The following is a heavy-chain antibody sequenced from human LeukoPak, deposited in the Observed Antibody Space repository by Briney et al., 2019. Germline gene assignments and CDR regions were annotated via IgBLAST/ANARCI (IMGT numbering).Heavy chain of an antibody. J-gene: IGHJ4*02. Sequence: GGSLRLSCAASGFTFSSYSMNWVRQAPGKGLEWVSSISSSSSYIYCADSVKGRFTISRDNAKNSLYLQMNSLRAEDTAVYYCASAPGHRPGSIANIDYWGQGTLVTVSS. D-gene: IGHD6-13*01. CDR1: GFTFSSYS. CDR3: ASAPGHRPGSIANIDY. V-gene: IGHV3-21*01. CDR2: ISSSSSYI.